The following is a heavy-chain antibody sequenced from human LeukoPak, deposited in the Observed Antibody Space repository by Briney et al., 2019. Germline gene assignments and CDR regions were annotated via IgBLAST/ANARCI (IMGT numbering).Heavy chain of an antibody. D-gene: IGHD6-19*01. CDR1: GGSFSGYY. Sequence: SETLSLTCAVYGGSFSGYYWSWIRQPPGKGLEWIGEINHSGSTNYNPSLKSRVTISVDTSKNQFSLKLSPVTAADTAVYYCARGSRKQWRPGDYWGQGTLVTVSS. V-gene: IGHV4-34*01. CDR2: INHSGST. CDR3: ARGSRKQWRPGDY. J-gene: IGHJ4*02.